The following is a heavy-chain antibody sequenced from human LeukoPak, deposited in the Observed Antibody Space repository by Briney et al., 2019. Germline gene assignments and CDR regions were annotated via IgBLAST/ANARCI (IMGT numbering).Heavy chain of an antibody. V-gene: IGHV3-23*01. CDR3: AKDRHAPGRYCSSTTCFPFDS. Sequence: GGSLRLSCEASGFTFSTYAMSWVRQAPGKGLEWVSAISGSGGSTYYADSVKGRFTISRDNSKSTLYLQMNSLRAEDTAVYYCAKDRHAPGRYCSSTTCFPFDSWGQGTLVTVSS. CDR2: ISGSGGST. J-gene: IGHJ5*01. CDR1: GFTFSTYA. D-gene: IGHD2-2*01.